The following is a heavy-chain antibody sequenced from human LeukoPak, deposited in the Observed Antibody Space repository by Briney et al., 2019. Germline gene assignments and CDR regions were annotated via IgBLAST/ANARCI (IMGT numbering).Heavy chain of an antibody. D-gene: IGHD3-10*01. CDR1: GGSISSGTYY. Sequence: PSQTLSLTCTVSGGSISSGTYYWSWIRQPAGKGLEWIGRIYHSGNTNYHPSLKSRVTMSVDTSKNQFSLKLSSVTAADTAVYYCARGKNYYGSGSYYKAFDIWGQGTMVTVSS. CDR2: IYHSGNT. J-gene: IGHJ3*02. V-gene: IGHV4-61*02. CDR3: ARGKNYYGSGSYYKAFDI.